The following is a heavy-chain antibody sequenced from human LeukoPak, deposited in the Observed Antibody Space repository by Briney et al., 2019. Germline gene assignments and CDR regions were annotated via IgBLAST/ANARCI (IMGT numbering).Heavy chain of an antibody. CDR2: ISAYNGNT. D-gene: IGHD3-9*01. Sequence: ASVKVSCKASGYTFTSYGINWVRQAPGQGLEWMGWISAYNGNTNYAQKLQGRVTMTTGTSTSTAYMELRSLRSDDTAVYYCARLGLRYFDWFYDYFDYWGQGTLVTVSS. V-gene: IGHV1-18*01. CDR3: ARLGLRYFDWFYDYFDY. CDR1: GYTFTSYG. J-gene: IGHJ4*02.